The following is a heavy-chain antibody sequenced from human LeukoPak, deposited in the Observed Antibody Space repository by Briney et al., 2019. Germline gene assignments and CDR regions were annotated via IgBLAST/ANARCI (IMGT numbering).Heavy chain of an antibody. CDR1: GYSFTSYW. Sequence: GESLKISCNVSGYSFTSYWIGWVRQMPGKGLEWMGIIYPGDSDTRYSPSFQGQVTISADKSISTAYLQWSSLKASDTAMYYCATSSMVRGVIPDYWGQGTLVTVSS. J-gene: IGHJ4*02. CDR2: IYPGDSDT. D-gene: IGHD3-10*01. V-gene: IGHV5-51*01. CDR3: ATSSMVRGVIPDY.